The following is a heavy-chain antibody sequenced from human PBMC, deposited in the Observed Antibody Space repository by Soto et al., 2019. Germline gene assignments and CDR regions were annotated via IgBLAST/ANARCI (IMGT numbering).Heavy chain of an antibody. V-gene: IGHV3-30*18. CDR2: ISYDGSNK. D-gene: IGHD4-17*01. CDR1: GFTFSSYG. Sequence: ESGGGVVQPVRSLRLSCAASGFTFSSYGMHWVRQAPGKGLEWVAVISYDGSNKYYADSVKGRFTISRDNSKNTLYLQMNSLRAEDTAVYYCAKDKYGDYAVDYWGQGTLVTVSS. CDR3: AKDKYGDYAVDY. J-gene: IGHJ4*02.